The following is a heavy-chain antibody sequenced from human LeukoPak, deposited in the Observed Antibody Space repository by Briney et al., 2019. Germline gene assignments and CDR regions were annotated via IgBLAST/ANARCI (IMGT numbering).Heavy chain of an antibody. CDR1: GGSISSYY. J-gene: IGHJ5*02. V-gene: IGHV4-4*09. CDR3: ARQLELRSGWFDP. CDR2: IYTSGST. Sequence: SETLSLTCTVSGGSISSYYWSWIRQPPGKGLEWIGYIYTSGSTNYNPSLESRVTISVDTSKNQFSLKLSSVTAADTAVYYCARQLELRSGWFDPWGQGTLVTVSS. D-gene: IGHD1-7*01.